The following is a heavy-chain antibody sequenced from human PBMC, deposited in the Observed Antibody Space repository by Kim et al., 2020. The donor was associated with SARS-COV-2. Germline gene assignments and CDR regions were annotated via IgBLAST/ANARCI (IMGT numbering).Heavy chain of an antibody. CDR3: ARVGWRRIAVAGEFDY. J-gene: IGHJ4*02. D-gene: IGHD6-19*01. Sequence: SETLSLTCAVYGGSFSGYYWSWIRQPPGKGLEWIGEINHSGSTNYNPSLKSRVTISVDTSKNQFSLKLSSVTAADTAVYYCARVGWRRIAVAGEFDYWRQGTLVTVSS. CDR2: INHSGST. V-gene: IGHV4-34*01. CDR1: GGSFSGYY.